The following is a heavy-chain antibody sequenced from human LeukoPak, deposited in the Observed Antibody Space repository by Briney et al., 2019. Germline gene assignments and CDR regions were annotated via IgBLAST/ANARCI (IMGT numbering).Heavy chain of an antibody. V-gene: IGHV3-7*03. CDR3: ALGSIYSRDPRSDWFDP. CDR1: GFTFSSYW. CDR2: IKEDGSEK. Sequence: GGSLRLSCAASGFTFSSYWMNWVRQAPGKGLEWVANIKEDGSEKYYVDSVKGRFTISRDNAKNSLYLQMNSLRAEDTALYYCALGSIYSRDPRSDWFDPWGQGTLVTVSS. D-gene: IGHD6-13*01. J-gene: IGHJ5*02.